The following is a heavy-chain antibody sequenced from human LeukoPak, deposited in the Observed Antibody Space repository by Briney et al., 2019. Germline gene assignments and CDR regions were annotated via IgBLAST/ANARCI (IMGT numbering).Heavy chain of an antibody. CDR3: AKDERNWNYNLASQTYD. D-gene: IGHD1-7*01. CDR2: ISSSGSTI. CDR1: GFTFSDYY. Sequence: GGSLRLSCAASGFTFSDYYMSWIRQAPGKGLEWVSYISSSGSTIYYADSVKGRFTISRDNAKNSLYLQMSSLRAEDTAVYYCAKDERNWNYNLASQTYDWGQGTLVTVSS. J-gene: IGHJ4*02. V-gene: IGHV3-11*01.